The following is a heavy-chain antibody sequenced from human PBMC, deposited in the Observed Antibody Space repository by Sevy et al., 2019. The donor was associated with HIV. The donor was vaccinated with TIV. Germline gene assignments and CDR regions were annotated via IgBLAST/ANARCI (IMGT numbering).Heavy chain of an antibody. J-gene: IGHJ4*02. V-gene: IGHV3-30*18. CDR1: GFTFSTCG. CDR3: AKDPYGSGRSIDY. CDR2: ISYDGSKK. Sequence: GGSLRLSCAASGFTFSTCGMHWVRQAPGKGLEWVAIISYDGSKKYYADSVKGRFTISRDNSKNTLYLQMNSLRPEDTAVYYCAKDPYGSGRSIDYWGQGTLVTVSS. D-gene: IGHD3-10*01.